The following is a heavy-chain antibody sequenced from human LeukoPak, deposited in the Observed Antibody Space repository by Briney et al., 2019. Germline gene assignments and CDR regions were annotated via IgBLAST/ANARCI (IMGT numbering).Heavy chain of an antibody. CDR2: IYSGGST. CDR1: GFTVGSNY. J-gene: IGHJ5*02. CDR3: ARDRDTNWFDP. Sequence: GGSLRLSCAASGFTVGSNYMNWVRQAPGKGWEWVSVIYSGGSTYYADSVKGRFTISRDNSKNTLYLQMNSLRAEDTAVYYCARDRDTNWFDPWGQGILVTVSS. V-gene: IGHV3-53*01. D-gene: IGHD5-18*01.